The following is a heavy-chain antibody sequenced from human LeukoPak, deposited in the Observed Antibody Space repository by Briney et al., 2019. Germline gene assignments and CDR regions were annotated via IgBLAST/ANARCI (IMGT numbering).Heavy chain of an antibody. V-gene: IGHV1-18*01. CDR1: GYTFTSYG. J-gene: IGHJ4*02. CDR3: AREYSSSWSLTSGY. Sequence: ASMKVSCKATGYTFTSYGIIWVRQAPGQGHEWIGWISAYNGNTNYAQKLQGRVTMTTDTSTSTAYMELRSLNSDDTAVYYCAREYSSSWSLTSGYWGQGTLVTVSS. D-gene: IGHD6-13*01. CDR2: ISAYNGNT.